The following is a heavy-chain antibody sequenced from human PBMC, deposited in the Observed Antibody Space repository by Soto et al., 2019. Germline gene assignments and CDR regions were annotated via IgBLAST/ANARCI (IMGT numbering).Heavy chain of an antibody. CDR3: ARTLSGYDRDWFDP. Sequence: SETLSLTCTVSGGSISSSSYYWGWIRQPPGKGLEWIGSIYYSGSTYYNPSLKSRVTISVDTSKNQFSLKLSSVTAADTAVYYCARTLSGYDRDWFDPCGQGTLVTVSS. J-gene: IGHJ5*02. CDR2: IYYSGST. CDR1: GGSISSSSYY. D-gene: IGHD5-12*01. V-gene: IGHV4-39*01.